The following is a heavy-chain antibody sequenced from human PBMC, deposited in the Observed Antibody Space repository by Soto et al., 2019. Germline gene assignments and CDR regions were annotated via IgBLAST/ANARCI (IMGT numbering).Heavy chain of an antibody. CDR1: GFSLSTSGMC. J-gene: IGHJ3*02. CDR3: ARNYDYIWGSYRHHDAFDI. V-gene: IGHV2-70*11. CDR2: IDWDDDK. Sequence: ASGPTLVNPTQTLTLTCTFSGFSLSTSGMCVSWIRQPPGKALEWLARIDWDDDKYYSTSLKTRLTISKDTSKNQVVLTMTNMDPVDTATSYCARNYDYIWGSYRHHDAFDIWGQGTMVTVSS. D-gene: IGHD3-16*02.